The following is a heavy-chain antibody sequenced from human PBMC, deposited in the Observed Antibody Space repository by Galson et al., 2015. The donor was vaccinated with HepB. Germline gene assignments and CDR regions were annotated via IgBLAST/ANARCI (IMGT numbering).Heavy chain of an antibody. Sequence: QSGAEVKKPGESLKISCKGSGYSFTNYWIGWVRQMPGKGLEYMGIIYPGDSETKYSPSFQGQISLSVDKSINTAYLQWSSLKASDTAMYYCARIMVTTFGAGDHWSQGTVVTVSS. CDR2: IYPGDSET. CDR1: GYSFTNYW. J-gene: IGHJ4*02. CDR3: ARIMVTTFGAGDH. D-gene: IGHD2/OR15-2a*01. V-gene: IGHV5-51*01.